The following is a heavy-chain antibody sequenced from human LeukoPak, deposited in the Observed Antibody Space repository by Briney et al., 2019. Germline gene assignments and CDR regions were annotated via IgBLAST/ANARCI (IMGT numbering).Heavy chain of an antibody. CDR2: ISSSSSYI. V-gene: IGHV3-21*01. D-gene: IGHD3-9*01. CDR3: ARVVDILTGYYTVDY. CDR1: GFTLSSCS. Sequence: NPGGSLRLSCAASGFTLSSCSMKWVRQAPGKGLEWVSFISSSSSYIYYADSVKGRFTISRDNAKNSLYLQMNSLRAEDTAVYYCARVVDILTGYYTVDYWGQGTLVTVSS. J-gene: IGHJ4*02.